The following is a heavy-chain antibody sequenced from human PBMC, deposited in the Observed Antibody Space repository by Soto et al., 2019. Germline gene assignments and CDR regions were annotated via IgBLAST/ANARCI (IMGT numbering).Heavy chain of an antibody. Sequence: PGESLKISCKGSGYSFTSYWIGWVRQMPGKGLEWMGIIYPGDSGTRYSPSFQGQVTISADKSISTAYLQWSSLKASDTAMYYCARLDGKLGSSLAPGAFDIWGQGTMVTVSS. J-gene: IGHJ3*02. CDR3: ARLDGKLGSSLAPGAFDI. CDR2: IYPGDSGT. CDR1: GYSFTSYW. D-gene: IGHD6-6*01. V-gene: IGHV5-51*01.